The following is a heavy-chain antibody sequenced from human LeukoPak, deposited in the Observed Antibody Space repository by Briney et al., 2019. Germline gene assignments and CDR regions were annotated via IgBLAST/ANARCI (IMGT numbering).Heavy chain of an antibody. J-gene: IGHJ3*02. CDR2: INSDGSST. Sequence: PGGSLRLSCAASGFTFSSYWMHWVRQAPGKGLVWVSRINSDGSSTSYADSVKGRFTISRDNAKNTLYLQMNSLSAEDTAVYYCAKYHRTVADLNDAFDIWGQGTTVTVSS. CDR3: AKYHRTVADLNDAFDI. D-gene: IGHD6-19*01. CDR1: GFTFSSYW. V-gene: IGHV3-74*01.